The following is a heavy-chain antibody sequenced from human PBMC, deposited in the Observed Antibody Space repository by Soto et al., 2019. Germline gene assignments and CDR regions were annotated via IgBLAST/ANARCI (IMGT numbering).Heavy chain of an antibody. CDR1: GGSITSYY. CDR3: ARRWSGTDY. D-gene: IGHD3-10*01. CDR2: IHNSGTT. Sequence: QVQLQESGPGLVKPSETLSLTCTVSGGSITSYYWSWIRQPPGKGLEWIGYIHNSGTTIYNPSLQSRVTISADVSKNQFSLDLRSVTAADTAVYYCARRWSGTDYWGHGTLVTVSS. J-gene: IGHJ4*01. V-gene: IGHV4-59*01.